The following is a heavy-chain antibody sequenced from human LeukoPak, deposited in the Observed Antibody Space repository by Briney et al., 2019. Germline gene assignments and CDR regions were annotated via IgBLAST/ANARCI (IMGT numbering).Heavy chain of an antibody. CDR3: VKDVLSYDILTGSAY. CDR2: IPGRGGNT. D-gene: IGHD3-9*01. J-gene: IGHJ4*02. Sequence: GGSLRLSCEVSGLIFSSYAMSWVRQAPGKGLEWVSGIPGRGGNTFYADSVKGRFTISRDNSKNTLFLQMNSLRADDTAVYYCVKDVLSYDILTGSAYWGQGTLVTVSP. V-gene: IGHV3-23*01. CDR1: GLIFSSYA.